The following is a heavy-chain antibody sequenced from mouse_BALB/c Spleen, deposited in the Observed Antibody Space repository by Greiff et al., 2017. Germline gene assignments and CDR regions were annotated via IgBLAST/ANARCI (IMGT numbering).Heavy chain of an antibody. D-gene: IGHD2-4*01. V-gene: IGHV1-54*01. CDR2: INPGSGGT. Sequence: QVQLQQSGAELVRPGTSVKVSCKASGYAFTNYLIEWVKQRPGQGLEWIGVINPGSGGTNYNEKFKRKATLTVDKSSSTAYMQLRSLTSEDSAVYYCTIVITTGDYWGQGTTLTVSS. J-gene: IGHJ2*01. CDR1: GYAFTNYL. CDR3: TIVITTGDY.